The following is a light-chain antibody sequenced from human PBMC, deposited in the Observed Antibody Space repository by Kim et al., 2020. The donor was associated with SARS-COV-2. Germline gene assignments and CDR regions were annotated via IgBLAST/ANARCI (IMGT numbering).Light chain of an antibody. CDR1: QSVSKN. V-gene: IGKV3-15*01. Sequence: EIVMTQSPATLSVSPGERATLSCRASQSVSKNLAWYQQKPGQAPRLLIYGASTRATGIPARFSGSGSGTEFTLTISSLQSEDFAVYYCQHYYNLWTFGQGTKVDIK. J-gene: IGKJ1*01. CDR2: GAS. CDR3: QHYYNLWT.